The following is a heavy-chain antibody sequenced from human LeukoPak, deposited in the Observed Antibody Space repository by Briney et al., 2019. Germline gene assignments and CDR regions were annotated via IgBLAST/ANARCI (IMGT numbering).Heavy chain of an antibody. Sequence: PSETLSLTCTVSGGAISSYYWSWIRQPPGKGLEWMWYIYYSWSTNYNPSLKSRVTISVDTSKNQFSLKLSSVTAAETAVSYCARDKDAFDIWGQGTMVTVSS. J-gene: IGHJ3*02. CDR3: ARDKDAFDI. CDR2: IYYSWST. CDR1: GGAISSYY. V-gene: IGHV4-59*01.